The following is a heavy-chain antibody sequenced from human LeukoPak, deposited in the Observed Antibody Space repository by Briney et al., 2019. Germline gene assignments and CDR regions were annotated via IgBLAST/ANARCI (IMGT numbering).Heavy chain of an antibody. Sequence: PGGSLRLSCAASGFTFSSYAMHWVRQAPGKGLEWAAVISSDGNTQYYADSVKGRFTISRDNSKNTLYLQMNSLRAEDTAVYYCAKVTASPYGYWGQGTLVTVSS. V-gene: IGHV3-30-3*01. CDR1: GFTFSSYA. CDR2: ISSDGNTQ. D-gene: IGHD2-8*01. J-gene: IGHJ4*02. CDR3: AKVTASPYGY.